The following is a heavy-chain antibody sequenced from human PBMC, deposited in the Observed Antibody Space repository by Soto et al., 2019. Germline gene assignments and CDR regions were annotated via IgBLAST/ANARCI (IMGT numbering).Heavy chain of an antibody. V-gene: IGHV4-4*07. CDR1: GGSISSYY. J-gene: IGHJ6*02. D-gene: IGHD3-10*01. Sequence: XGTLSLTCTVSGGSISSYYWSWIRQPSGKGLEWIGRIYTSGSTNYNPSLKSRVTMSVGTSKNQFSLKLSSVTAADTAVYYCARDRGESFSSGSYGMDVRGQGTTVTVSS. CDR3: ARDRGESFSSGSYGMDV. CDR2: IYTSGST.